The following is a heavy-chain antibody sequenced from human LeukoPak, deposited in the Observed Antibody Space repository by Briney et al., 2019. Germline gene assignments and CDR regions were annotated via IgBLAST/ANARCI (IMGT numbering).Heavy chain of an antibody. CDR3: ASGHYYGSGSYFGWFDP. CDR2: IYTSGST. D-gene: IGHD3-10*01. Sequence: SETLSLTCTVSGGSISSYYWSWIRQPAGKGLEWIGRIYTSGSTNYNPSLKSRVTMSVDTSKNQFSLKLSSVTAADTAVYYCASGHYYGSGSYFGWFDPWGQGTLVTVSS. V-gene: IGHV4-4*07. J-gene: IGHJ5*02. CDR1: GGSISSYY.